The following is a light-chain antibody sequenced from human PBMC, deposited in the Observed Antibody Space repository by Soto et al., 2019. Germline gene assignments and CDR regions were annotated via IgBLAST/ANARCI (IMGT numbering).Light chain of an antibody. Sequence: QLVLTQSPSASASLGASVKLTCTLSSGHSSYDIAWHQQQPEKGPRFLMKLNSDGRHSKGDGIPDRFSGSSSGAERYLTISSLQSEDEADYYCQTWGTGIQVLFGGGTQLTVL. V-gene: IGLV4-69*01. CDR3: QTWGTGIQVL. CDR2: LNSDGRH. CDR1: SGHSSYD. J-gene: IGLJ2*01.